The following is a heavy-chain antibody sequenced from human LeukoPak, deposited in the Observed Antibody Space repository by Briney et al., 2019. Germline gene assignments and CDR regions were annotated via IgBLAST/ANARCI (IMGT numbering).Heavy chain of an antibody. CDR3: ARGTVGATSNWFDP. J-gene: IGHJ5*02. D-gene: IGHD1-26*01. CDR1: GGTFSSYA. Sequence: GSSVKVSCKASGGTFSSYAISWVRQAPGQGLEWMGRIIPILGIANYAQKFQGRVTITADKSTSTAYMELSSLRSEDTAVYYCARGTVGATSNWFDPWGQGTLVTVSS. V-gene: IGHV1-69*04. CDR2: IIPILGIA.